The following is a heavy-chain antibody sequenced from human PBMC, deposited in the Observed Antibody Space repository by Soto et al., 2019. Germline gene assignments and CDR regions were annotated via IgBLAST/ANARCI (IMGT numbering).Heavy chain of an antibody. Sequence: PSETLSLTCTVSGGSISSSSYYWGWIRQPPGKGLAWIGSIYYSGSTYYNPSLKSRVTISVDTSKNQFSLKLSSVTAADTAVYYCARDNYDSSGYAYWGQGTLVTVSS. J-gene: IGHJ4*02. CDR1: GGSISSSSYY. CDR3: ARDNYDSSGYAY. V-gene: IGHV4-39*02. CDR2: IYYSGST. D-gene: IGHD3-22*01.